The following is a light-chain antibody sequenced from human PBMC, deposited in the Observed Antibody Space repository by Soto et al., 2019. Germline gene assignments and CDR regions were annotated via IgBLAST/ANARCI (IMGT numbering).Light chain of an antibody. V-gene: IGLV2-14*01. CDR1: SSDVGGYNF. Sequence: QSALTQPASVSGSPGQSITISCTGTSSDVGGYNFVSWYQQHPCKAPKLMIYEVNNRPSGVSNRVSGSKSGNTASLTISGLQAEDEADYYCSSWTTSTTQVLGGGTKLTVL. CDR2: EVN. CDR3: SSWTTSTTQV. J-gene: IGLJ3*02.